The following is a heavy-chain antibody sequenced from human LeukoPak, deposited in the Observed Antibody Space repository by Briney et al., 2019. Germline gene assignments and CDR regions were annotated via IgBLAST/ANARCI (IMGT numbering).Heavy chain of an antibody. V-gene: IGHV3-30*03. CDR2: ISYDGSNK. CDR3: ARDLRTTILHGSYYGMDV. CDR1: GFTFSSYG. J-gene: IGHJ6*02. D-gene: IGHD1/OR15-1a*01. Sequence: GRSLRLSCAASGFTFSSYGMHWVRQAPGKGLEWVAVISYDGSNKYYADSVKGRFTISRDNSKNTLYLQMNSLRAEDTAVYYCARDLRTTILHGSYYGMDVWGQGTTVTVSS.